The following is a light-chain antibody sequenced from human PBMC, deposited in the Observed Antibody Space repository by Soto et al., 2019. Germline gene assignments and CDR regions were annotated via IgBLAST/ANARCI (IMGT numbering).Light chain of an antibody. J-gene: IGKJ2*01. Sequence: IQMTQSPSTLSASVGARVTITCRASQSINIWLALYQQKAGYAPKLLFYDASTLENRVPLRFSGSGSVTEFTLTISGLQPDDFAPYYCHQYNTYAYTFCQGTQRQIK. CDR1: QSINIW. CDR3: HQYNTYAYT. CDR2: DAS. V-gene: IGKV1-5*01.